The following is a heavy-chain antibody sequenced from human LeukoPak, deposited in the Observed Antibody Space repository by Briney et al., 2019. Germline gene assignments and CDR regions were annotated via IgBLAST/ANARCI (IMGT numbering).Heavy chain of an antibody. Sequence: PSETLSLTSTVSGDSLNTYYSSWTRQTPGKELEWIGFVAPSGTSNYNPSLKSRVSISIDTPKNHSSLSLTSVTPADTAVYYCARVVRGVLTSYWFAPWGQGTLVSVSS. D-gene: IGHD2-21*02. CDR1: GDSLNTYY. V-gene: IGHV4-59*01. J-gene: IGHJ5*02. CDR2: VAPSGTS. CDR3: ARVVRGVLTSYWFAP.